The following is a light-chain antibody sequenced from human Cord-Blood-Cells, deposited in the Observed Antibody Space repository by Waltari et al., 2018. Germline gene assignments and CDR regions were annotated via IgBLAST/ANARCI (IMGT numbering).Light chain of an antibody. V-gene: IGKV4-1*01. CDR3: QQYYSTPPLT. CDR2: WAS. J-gene: IGKJ4*01. Sequence: DIVMTQSPESLAASLGESATINCKSSQRVLYSSNNKNYLAWYQQEPGQPPKLLIYWASTRESGVPDRFSGSGSGTDFTLTISSLQAEDVAVYYCQQYYSTPPLTFGGGTKVEIK. CDR1: QRVLYSSNNKNY.